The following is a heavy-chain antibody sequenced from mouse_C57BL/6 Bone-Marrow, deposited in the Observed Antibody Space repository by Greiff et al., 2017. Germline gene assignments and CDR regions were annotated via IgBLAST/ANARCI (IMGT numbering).Heavy chain of an antibody. D-gene: IGHD2-1*01. Sequence: VQLKQSGPELVKPGASVKIPCKASGYTFTDYNMDWVKQSHGKSLEWIGDINPNNGGTIYNQKFKGKATLTVDKSSSTAYMELRSLTSEDTAVYYCARGDYGNYWYFDVWGTGTTVTVSS. CDR2: INPNNGGT. J-gene: IGHJ1*03. CDR3: ARGDYGNYWYFDV. V-gene: IGHV1-18*01. CDR1: GYTFTDYN.